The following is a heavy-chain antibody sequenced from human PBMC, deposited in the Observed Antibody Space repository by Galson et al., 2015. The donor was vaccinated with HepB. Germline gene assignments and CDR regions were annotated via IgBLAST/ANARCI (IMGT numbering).Heavy chain of an antibody. D-gene: IGHD3-16*01. CDR1: GFTFSSYW. J-gene: IGHJ4*02. CDR2: IKQDGSEK. V-gene: IGHV3-7*03. CDR3: ARGGTITFGGVIAFFFDY. Sequence: SLRLSCAASGFTFSSYWMSWVRQAPGKRLEWVANIKQDGSEKYYVDSVKGRFTISRDNAKNSLYLQMNSLRAEDTAVYYCARGGTITFGGVIAFFFDYWGQGTLVTVSS.